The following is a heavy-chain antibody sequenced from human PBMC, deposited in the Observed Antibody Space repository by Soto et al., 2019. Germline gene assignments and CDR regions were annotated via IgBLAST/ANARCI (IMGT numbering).Heavy chain of an antibody. V-gene: IGHV3-73*01. CDR1: GFTFSVSV. J-gene: IGHJ4*02. CDR2: IRSKTYSLAT. D-gene: IGHD2-21*02. CDR3: AFDHSGNSALAS. Sequence: GGSLRLSCAVSGFTFSVSVVHWVRQASGKGLEWVGRIRSKTYSLATTFAPSMRGRFSISRDDSKNTAYLQMDSLNIEDTAIYYCAFDHSGNSALASWAQGTLVTV.